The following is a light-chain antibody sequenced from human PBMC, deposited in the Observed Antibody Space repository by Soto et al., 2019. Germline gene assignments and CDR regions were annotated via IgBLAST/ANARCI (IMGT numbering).Light chain of an antibody. V-gene: IGLV2-14*01. Sequence: QSALTQPASVSGSPGQSITISCTGTSSDAGGYNYVSWYQQHPGKAPNLMIYDVSNRPSGVSNRFSGSKSGNTASLTISGLQAEDEADYYCSSYTSSSTLDVVFGGGTKLTVL. CDR3: SSYTSSSTLDVV. CDR2: DVS. J-gene: IGLJ2*01. CDR1: SSDAGGYNY.